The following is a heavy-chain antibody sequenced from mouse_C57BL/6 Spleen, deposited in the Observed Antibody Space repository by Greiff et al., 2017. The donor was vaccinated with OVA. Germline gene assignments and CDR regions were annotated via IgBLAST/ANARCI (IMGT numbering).Heavy chain of an antibody. CDR2: ISSGSSTI. CDR3: ARREVFDY. CDR1: GFTFSDYG. J-gene: IGHJ2*01. Sequence: EVQVVESGGGLVKPGGSLKLSCAASGFTFSDYGMHWVRQAPEKGLEWVAYISSGSSTIYYADTVKGRFTISRDNAKNTLFLQMTSLRSEDTAMYYCARREVFDYWGQGTTLTVSS. V-gene: IGHV5-17*01.